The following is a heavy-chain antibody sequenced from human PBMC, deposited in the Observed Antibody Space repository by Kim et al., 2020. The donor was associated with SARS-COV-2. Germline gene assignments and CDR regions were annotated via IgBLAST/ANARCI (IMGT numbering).Heavy chain of an antibody. V-gene: IGHV5-51*01. CDR2: IWPGDSDT. CDR1: GYSFTTYW. CDR3: ARRGCDSTSCYDFDY. D-gene: IGHD2-2*01. J-gene: IGHJ4*02. Sequence: GESLKISCKGSGYSFTTYWIAWVRQMPGKGLEWMGIIWPGDSDTRYSPSFQGRVTISADKSIGTAYLQWSSLKASDTAMYYCARRGCDSTSCYDFDYWGQGTLVTVSS.